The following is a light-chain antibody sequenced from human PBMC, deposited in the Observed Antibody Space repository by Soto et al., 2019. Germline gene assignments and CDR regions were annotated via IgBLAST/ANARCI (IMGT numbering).Light chain of an antibody. CDR1: QSVSSN. Sequence: EIVMTQSPATLSVSPGERATLSCRASQSVSSNLAWYQQKPGQAPRLLIYGASTRATSIPARFSGSRYGTEFTLTISSLQSEDFAVYYCQQYNNWPRTFGQGTKVEIK. V-gene: IGKV3-15*01. CDR2: GAS. CDR3: QQYNNWPRT. J-gene: IGKJ1*01.